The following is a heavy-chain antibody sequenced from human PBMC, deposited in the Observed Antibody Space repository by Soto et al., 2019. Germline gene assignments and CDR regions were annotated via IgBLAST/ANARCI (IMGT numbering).Heavy chain of an antibody. Sequence: SETLSLTCTVSGGSISSSSYYWGWIRQPPGKGLEWIGSIYYSGSTYYNPSLKSRVTISVDTSKNQFSLKLSSVTAADTAVYYCARTTVTTGVDYWAREPWSPSPQ. CDR1: GGSISSSSYY. CDR3: ARTTVTTGVDY. D-gene: IGHD4-17*01. V-gene: IGHV4-39*01. J-gene: IGHJ4*02. CDR2: IYYSGST.